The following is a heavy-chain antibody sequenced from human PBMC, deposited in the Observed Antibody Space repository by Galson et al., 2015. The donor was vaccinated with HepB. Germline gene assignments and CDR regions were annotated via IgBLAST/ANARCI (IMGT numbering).Heavy chain of an antibody. D-gene: IGHD3-9*01. Sequence: SLRLSCAASGFTFDDYAMHWVRQAPGKGLEWVSGISWNSGSIGYADSVKGRFTISRDNAKNSLYLQMNSLRAEDTTLYYCAKHPLRYFDWLTPVSYGMDVWGQGTTVTVSS. V-gene: IGHV3-9*01. CDR2: ISWNSGSI. J-gene: IGHJ6*02. CDR3: AKHPLRYFDWLTPVSYGMDV. CDR1: GFTFDDYA.